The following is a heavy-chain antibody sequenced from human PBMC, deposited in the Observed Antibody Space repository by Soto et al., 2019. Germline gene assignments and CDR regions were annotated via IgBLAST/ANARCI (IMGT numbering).Heavy chain of an antibody. CDR3: AIVAANDPNVDY. Sequence: EVQLVESGGGLVKPGGSLRLSCAASRFTFTNYSMSWVRQAPGTGLEWVSSISSTSTYTYYPDSLKGRFTISRDNAKNSLYLQMNGLRAEYTAVYYCAIVAANDPNVDYWGQGTRVTVSS. J-gene: IGHJ4*02. CDR1: RFTFTNYS. CDR2: ISSTSTYT. D-gene: IGHD1-1*01. V-gene: IGHV3-21*01.